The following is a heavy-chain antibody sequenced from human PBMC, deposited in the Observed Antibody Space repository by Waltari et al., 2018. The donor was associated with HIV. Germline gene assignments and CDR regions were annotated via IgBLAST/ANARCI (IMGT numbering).Heavy chain of an antibody. D-gene: IGHD1-26*01. CDR3: ARADERYSGRQTGYFDV. CDR1: GFAFSSNA. CDR2: ISYDGSNK. Sequence: QVQLVESGGGVVQPGRSLRLSCAASGFAFSSNAMHWVRQAPGKGLKWVEVISYDGSNKYYADSVKGRFTISRDHSKNTLYLQMNSLRSEDTALYYCARADERYSGRQTGYFDVWGRGTLLTVSS. V-gene: IGHV3-30-3*01. J-gene: IGHJ2*01.